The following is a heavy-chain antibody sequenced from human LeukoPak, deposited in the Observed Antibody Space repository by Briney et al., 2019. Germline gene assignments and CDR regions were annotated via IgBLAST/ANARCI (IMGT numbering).Heavy chain of an antibody. Sequence: PETLSLTCAVYGGSFSGYYWSWIRQPPGKGLEWIGEINHSGSTNYNPSLKSRVTISGDTSKNQFSLNLSSVTAADTAVYYCARSSSYYDILTGHYFYYYGMDVWGQGTTVTVSS. D-gene: IGHD3-9*01. CDR1: GGSFSGYY. CDR3: ARSSSYYDILTGHYFYYYGMDV. J-gene: IGHJ6*02. V-gene: IGHV4-34*01. CDR2: INHSGST.